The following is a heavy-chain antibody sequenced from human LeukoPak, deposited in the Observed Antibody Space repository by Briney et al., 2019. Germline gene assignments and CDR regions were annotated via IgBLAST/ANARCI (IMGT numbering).Heavy chain of an antibody. V-gene: IGHV3-30*18. Sequence: PEGSLRLSCAASGFTFSSYGMHWVRQAPGKGLEWVAVISYDGSNKYYADSVKGRFTISRDNSKNTLYLQMNSLRAEDTAVYYCAKGDGLDYWGQGTLVTVSS. CDR1: GFTFSSYG. CDR3: AKGDGLDY. J-gene: IGHJ4*02. D-gene: IGHD3-10*01. CDR2: ISYDGSNK.